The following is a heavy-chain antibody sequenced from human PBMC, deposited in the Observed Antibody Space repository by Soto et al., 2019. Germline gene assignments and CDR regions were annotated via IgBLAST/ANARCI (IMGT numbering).Heavy chain of an antibody. J-gene: IGHJ5*02. Sequence: SETLSLTCAVYGGSFSGYYWSWIRQPPGKGLEWIGEINHSGSTNYNPSLKSRVTISVDTSKNQFSLKLSSVTAADTAVYYCARGEGWFDPWGQGTLVTVSS. CDR2: INHSGST. V-gene: IGHV4-34*01. CDR1: GGSFSGYY. CDR3: ARGEGWFDP.